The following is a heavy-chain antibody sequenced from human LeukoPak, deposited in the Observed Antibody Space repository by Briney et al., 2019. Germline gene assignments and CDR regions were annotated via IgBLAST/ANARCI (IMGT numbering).Heavy chain of an antibody. V-gene: IGHV3-30*19. J-gene: IGHJ4*02. CDR1: GFVFSTYG. CDR2: ISYDGSNK. CDR3: ARGTIPGAY. Sequence: GGSLRLSCAASGFVFSTYGMHWVRQAPGKGLEWVAVISYDGSNKYYADSVKGRFTISRDNSKNTLYLQMNSLRAEDTAVYYCARGTIPGAYWGQGTLVTVSS. D-gene: IGHD1-1*01.